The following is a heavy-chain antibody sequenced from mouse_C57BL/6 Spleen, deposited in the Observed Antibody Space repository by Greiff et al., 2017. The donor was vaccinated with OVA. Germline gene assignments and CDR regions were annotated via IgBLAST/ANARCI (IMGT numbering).Heavy chain of an antibody. V-gene: IGHV2-9-1*01. CDR3: ARYYYGSSYYFDY. D-gene: IGHD1-1*01. CDR2: IWTGGGT. J-gene: IGHJ2*01. CDR1: GFSLTSYA. Sequence: VKLVESGPGLVAPSQRLSITCTVSGFSLTSYAISWVRQPPGKGLEWLGVIWTGGGTNYNSALKSRLSISKDNSKSQVFLKMNSLQTDDTARYYCARYYYGSSYYFDYWGQGTTLTVSS.